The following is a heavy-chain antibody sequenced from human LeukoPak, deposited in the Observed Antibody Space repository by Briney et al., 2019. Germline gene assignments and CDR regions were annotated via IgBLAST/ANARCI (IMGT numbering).Heavy chain of an antibody. CDR1: GGSISNYY. CDR2: IYYSGST. V-gene: IGHV4-59*01. Sequence: SETLSLTCTVSGGSISNYYWSWIRQPPGKGLEWIGYIYYSGSTNYNPSLKSRVTISVDTSKNQFSLKLSSMTAADTAVYYCARGQGYAFDIWGQGTMVTVSS. CDR3: ARGQGYAFDI. J-gene: IGHJ3*02.